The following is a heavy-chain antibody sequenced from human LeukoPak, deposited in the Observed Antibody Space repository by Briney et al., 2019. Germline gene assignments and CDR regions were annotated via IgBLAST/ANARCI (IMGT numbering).Heavy chain of an antibody. J-gene: IGHJ4*02. Sequence: GGSLRLSCAASGFTFSSYWMTWVRQAPAKGMEWVATIKQDGSESYYVDSVKGRFTTSRDNAKNSLYLQMNSLRAEDTAVYYCARSSGWLVHYWGQGTLVTVSS. D-gene: IGHD6-19*01. V-gene: IGHV3-7*01. CDR2: IKQDGSES. CDR1: GFTFSSYW. CDR3: ARSSGWLVHY.